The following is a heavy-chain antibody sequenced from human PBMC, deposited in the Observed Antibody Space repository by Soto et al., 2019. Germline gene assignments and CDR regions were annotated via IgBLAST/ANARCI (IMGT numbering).Heavy chain of an antibody. CDR2: IKQDGSEK. CDR1: GFTFSSYW. CDR3: AREEDYSNYVGYYYYYGMDV. Sequence: ESGGGLVQPGGSLRLSCAASGFTFSSYWMSWVRQAPGKGLEWVANIKQDGSEKYYVDSVKGRFTISRDNAKNSLYLQMNSLRAEDTAVYYCAREEDYSNYVGYYYYYGMDVWGQGTTVTVSS. V-gene: IGHV3-7*03. J-gene: IGHJ6*02. D-gene: IGHD4-4*01.